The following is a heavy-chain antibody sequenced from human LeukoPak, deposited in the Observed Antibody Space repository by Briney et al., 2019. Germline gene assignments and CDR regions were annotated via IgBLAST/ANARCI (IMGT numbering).Heavy chain of an antibody. CDR3: ARVSMATITVDY. J-gene: IGHJ4*02. D-gene: IGHD5-24*01. Sequence: PSETLSLTCAVYGGSFSGYYWSWIRQPPGKGLEWIGYIYYSGSTNYNPSLKSRVTISVDTSKNQFSLKLSSVTAADTAVYYCARVSMATITVDYWGQGTLVTVSS. CDR2: IYYSGST. CDR1: GGSFSGYY. V-gene: IGHV4-59*01.